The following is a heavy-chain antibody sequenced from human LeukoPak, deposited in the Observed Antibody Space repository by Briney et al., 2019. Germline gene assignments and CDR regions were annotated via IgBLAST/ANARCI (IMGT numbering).Heavy chain of an antibody. V-gene: IGHV4-34*01. Sequence: GSLRLSCAASGFTFSDYYMSWIRQPPGKGLEWIGEINHSGSTNYNPSLKSRVTISVDTSKNQFSLKLSSVTAADTAVYYCARDHAYYDSRGYSNWFDPWGQGILVTVSS. CDR2: INHSGST. CDR3: ARDHAYYDSRGYSNWFDP. D-gene: IGHD3-22*01. CDR1: GFTFSDYY. J-gene: IGHJ5*02.